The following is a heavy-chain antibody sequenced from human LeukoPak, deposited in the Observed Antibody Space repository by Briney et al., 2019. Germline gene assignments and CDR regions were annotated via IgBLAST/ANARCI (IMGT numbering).Heavy chain of an antibody. V-gene: IGHV4-31*03. CDR3: AGGTDTALDY. D-gene: IGHD5-18*01. J-gene: IGHJ4*02. Sequence: SQTLSLTCTVSGGSISSGGYYWSWIRQHPGKGLEWIGYIYYSGSTYYNPSLKSRVTISVDTSKNQFSLKLSSVTAADTAVCYCAGGTDTALDYWGQGTLVTVSS. CDR2: IYYSGST. CDR1: GGSISSGGYY.